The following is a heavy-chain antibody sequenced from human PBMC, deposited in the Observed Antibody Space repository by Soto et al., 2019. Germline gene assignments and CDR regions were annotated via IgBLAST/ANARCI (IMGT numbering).Heavy chain of an antibody. D-gene: IGHD1-7*01. J-gene: IGHJ4*02. Sequence: GASVKVSCKASGGTFSSYAISWVRQAPGQGLEWMGGIIPIFGTANYAQKFQGRVTITADESTSTAYMELSSLRSEDTAVYYCARGLLLELPRPYFDYWGQGTLVTVSS. CDR2: IIPIFGTA. CDR1: GGTFSSYA. CDR3: ARGLLLELPRPYFDY. V-gene: IGHV1-69*13.